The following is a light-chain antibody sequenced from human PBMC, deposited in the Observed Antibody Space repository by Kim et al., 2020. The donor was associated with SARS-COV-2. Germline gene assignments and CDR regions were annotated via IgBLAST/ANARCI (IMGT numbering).Light chain of an antibody. J-gene: IGKJ3*01. CDR2: GTS. V-gene: IGKV1-17*01. CDR3: LQHNTYPFT. CDR1: QGIRDD. Sequence: DIQMTQSPSSLSASVGDRITITCRASQGIRDDLGWFQQKSGKAPERLIYGTSRLQSGVPSRFSGSGSETEFTLTISSLQPEDFATYYCLQHNTYPFTFGPGTKVDIK.